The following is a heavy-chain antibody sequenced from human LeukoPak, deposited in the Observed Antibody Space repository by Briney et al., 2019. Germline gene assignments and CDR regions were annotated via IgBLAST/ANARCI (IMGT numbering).Heavy chain of an antibody. CDR1: GGSVRRYY. V-gene: IGHV4-59*08. J-gene: IGHJ4*02. CDR2: IYYSGTT. D-gene: IGHD1-7*01. CDR3: ARHSPFDDWNYDY. Sequence: SETLSLTCTVSGGSVRRYYWSWFRQPPGKGLEWIGYIYYSGTTTYNPSLKSRVTISVDTSKNQFSLKLRSVTAADTAAYYCARHSPFDDWNYDYWGQGALVTVSS.